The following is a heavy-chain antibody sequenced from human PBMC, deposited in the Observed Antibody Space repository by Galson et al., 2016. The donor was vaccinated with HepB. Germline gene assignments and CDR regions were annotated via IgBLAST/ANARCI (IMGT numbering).Heavy chain of an antibody. D-gene: IGHD6-19*01. CDR2: INHTGNS. CDR1: GFSLSSYS. V-gene: IGHV4-34*01. Sequence: LRLSCAASGFSLSSYSMNWVRQAPGKGLEWIGEINHTGNSNYHLPLKSRATISVDTSKNQFSLKLRSVTAADTAVYFCARQKQWQNLFDYWGQGILVTVSS. CDR3: ARQKQWQNLFDY. J-gene: IGHJ4*02.